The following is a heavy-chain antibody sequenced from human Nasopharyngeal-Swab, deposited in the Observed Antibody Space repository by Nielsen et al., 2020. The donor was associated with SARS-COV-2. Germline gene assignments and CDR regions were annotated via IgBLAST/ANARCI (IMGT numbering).Heavy chain of an antibody. Sequence: SVKVSCKASGGTFSSYAISWVRQAPGQGLEWMGGIIPIFGTANYAQNFQDRATMTTDTSTSTAYMELRSLRSDDTAVFYCARAGYSSSLDSWGQGTLVTVSS. V-gene: IGHV1-69*05. J-gene: IGHJ4*02. CDR3: ARAGYSSSLDS. CDR2: IIPIFGTA. D-gene: IGHD6-13*01. CDR1: GGTFSSYA.